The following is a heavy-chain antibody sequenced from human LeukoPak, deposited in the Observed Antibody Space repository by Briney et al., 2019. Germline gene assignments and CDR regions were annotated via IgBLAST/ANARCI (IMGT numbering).Heavy chain of an antibody. D-gene: IGHD6-19*01. CDR1: GGTFSSYP. CDR2: IIPVFNIT. CDR3: AREGHTSSRGWFVP. V-gene: IGHV1-69*13. J-gene: IGHJ5*02. Sequence: ASVKVSCKASGGTFSSYPIIWVRQARGQGLEWMGRIIPVFNITNYAQKFQGRVTITADESTSTTHMELRSLRSDDAAVYYCAREGHTSSRGWFVPWGQGTLVTVSS.